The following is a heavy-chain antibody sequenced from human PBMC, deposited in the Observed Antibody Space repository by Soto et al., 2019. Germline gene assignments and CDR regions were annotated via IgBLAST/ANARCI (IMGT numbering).Heavy chain of an antibody. CDR2: SYPDDSDT. CDR1: GYSFSNFW. Sequence: GESLKISCQASGYSFSNFWIAWVRQMPGEGLEWLGISYPDDSDTGYSPSFLGQVTISADKSIKTTYLQWSSLKASDTAIYFCASSVLVTSTMNYFDLWGQGTLVTV. J-gene: IGHJ4*02. V-gene: IGHV5-51*01. CDR3: ASSVLVTSTMNYFDL. D-gene: IGHD2-8*02.